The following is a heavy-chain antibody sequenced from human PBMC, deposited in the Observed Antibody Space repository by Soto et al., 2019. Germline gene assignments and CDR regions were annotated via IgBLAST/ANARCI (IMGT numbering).Heavy chain of an antibody. V-gene: IGHV1-69*13. CDR3: ARGSVLNMNWFDP. CDR1: GGTFSSYA. CDR2: IIPIFGTA. Sequence: SVKVSCKASGGTFSSYAISWVRQAPGQGLEWMGGIIPIFGTANYAQKFQGRVTITADESTSTAYMELSSLRSEDTAVYYCARGSVLNMNWFDPWGQGTLVTVSS. D-gene: IGHD2-8*01. J-gene: IGHJ5*02.